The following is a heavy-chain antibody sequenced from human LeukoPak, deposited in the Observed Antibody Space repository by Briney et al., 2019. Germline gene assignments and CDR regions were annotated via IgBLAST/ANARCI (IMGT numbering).Heavy chain of an antibody. CDR2: ISSSSSYI. V-gene: IGHV3-21*01. CDR1: GFTFSSYS. D-gene: IGHD2-2*01. CDR3: ARLPAQYYYDA. J-gene: IGHJ4*02. Sequence: GGSLRLSCAASGFTFSSYSMNWVRQAPGKGLEWVSSISSSSSYIYYADSVKGRFTTSRDNAKNSLYLQMNSLRAEDTAVYYCARLPAQYYYDAWGQGTLVTVSS.